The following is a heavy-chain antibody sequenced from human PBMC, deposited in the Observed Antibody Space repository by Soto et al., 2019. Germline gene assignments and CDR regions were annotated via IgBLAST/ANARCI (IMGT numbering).Heavy chain of an antibody. CDR3: TSTAGHCGHARCSFRL. J-gene: IGHJ4*03. V-gene: IGHV3-21*06. CDR2: ISNNTSYI. CDR1: GFTFRTYT. D-gene: IGHD2-21*01. Sequence: GGSLRLSCAASGFTFRTYTVSWVRQAPGTGLEWVSTISNNTSYIFYTDSVKGRFNISRDNAKNSLDLQMNSLRVEDTAVYYCTSTAGHCGHARCSFRLWGPGTMVNVSS.